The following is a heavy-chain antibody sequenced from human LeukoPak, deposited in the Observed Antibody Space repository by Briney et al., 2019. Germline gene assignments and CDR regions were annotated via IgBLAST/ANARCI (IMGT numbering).Heavy chain of an antibody. CDR1: GYTFTGYY. CDR2: INPNSGGT. J-gene: IGHJ6*03. CDR3: ARPNHAAGTDYYYYYMDV. Sequence: ASVKVSCKASGYTFTGYYMHWVRQAPGQGLEWIGWINPNSGGTNYAPKFQGRVTMTRDTSISTAYMELSRLRSDDTAVYYCARPNHAAGTDYYYYYMDVWGKGTTVTISS. V-gene: IGHV1-2*02. D-gene: IGHD6-13*01.